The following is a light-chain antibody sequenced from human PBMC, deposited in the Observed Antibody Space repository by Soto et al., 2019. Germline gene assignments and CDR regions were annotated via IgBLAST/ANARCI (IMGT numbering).Light chain of an antibody. Sequence: DIQMTQSPSSLYASVGDRVTIACQSSHDVSRNLNWFQQKPGEAPKLLIYDASNLERGVPSRFSQSGSGTHFTFTLSSLQPEDVATYYCPQYNIMLSFGGGT. CDR2: DAS. CDR3: PQYNIMLS. CDR1: HDVSRN. V-gene: IGKV1-33*01. J-gene: IGKJ4*01.